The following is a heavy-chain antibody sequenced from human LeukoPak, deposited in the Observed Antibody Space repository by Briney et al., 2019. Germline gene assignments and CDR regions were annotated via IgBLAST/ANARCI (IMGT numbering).Heavy chain of an antibody. CDR1: GFTFSNYP. CDR3: AKYRGAAVNSWHFDL. J-gene: IGHJ2*01. D-gene: IGHD1-26*01. Sequence: GGSLRLSCSASGFTFSNYPMHWVRQAAGKGLEYVSGISSNGGTTYHADSVKGRFTISRDNSKNTLYLQMNSLRADDTAVYYCAKYRGAAVNSWHFDLWGRGTLVTVSS. CDR2: ISSNGGTT. V-gene: IGHV3-64*04.